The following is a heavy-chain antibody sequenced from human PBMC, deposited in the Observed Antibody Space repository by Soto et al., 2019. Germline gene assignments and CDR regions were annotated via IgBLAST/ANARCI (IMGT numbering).Heavy chain of an antibody. V-gene: IGHV4-59*01. J-gene: IGHJ6*02. D-gene: IGHD2-2*02. CDR1: GGSISSYY. CDR3: ARDPVRTDIVVVPAAIWHYGMDV. Sequence: SETLSLTCTVSGGSISSYYWSWIRQPPGKGLEWIGYIYYSGSTNYNPSLKSRVTISVDTSKNQFSLKLSSVTAADAAVYYCARDPVRTDIVVVPAAIWHYGMDVWGQGTTVTVSS. CDR2: IYYSGST.